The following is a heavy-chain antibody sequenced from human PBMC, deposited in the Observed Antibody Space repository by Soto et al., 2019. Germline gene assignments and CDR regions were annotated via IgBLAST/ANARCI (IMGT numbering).Heavy chain of an antibody. V-gene: IGHV4-59*08. D-gene: IGHD3-10*01. J-gene: IGHJ6*01. CDR2: VYDTWST. Sequence: QVQVQQSGPGLVKPSETLSLTCTVSSGPSKSHNLGWVQQPPGRGLEWIGYVYDTWSTSYNPSLKRRVTVSPDTYTHRISLPLRFVTAADTAVYYCVRQGIGFLHGLVDVWGQGTTVIVSS. CDR1: SGPSKSHN. CDR3: VRQGIGFLHGLVDV.